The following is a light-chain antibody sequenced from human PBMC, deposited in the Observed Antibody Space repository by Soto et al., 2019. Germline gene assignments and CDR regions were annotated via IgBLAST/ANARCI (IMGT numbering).Light chain of an antibody. J-gene: IGLJ2*01. CDR3: SSYTRSSTLVV. CDR1: SSDVGAYNF. CDR2: DVS. V-gene: IGLV2-14*01. Sequence: QPALTQPASVSGSPGQSITISCTGTSSDVGAYNFVSWYQQHPGKAPKLMIYDVSNRPSGVSNRFSGSKSANTASLTISGLQAEDEADYYCSSYTRSSTLVVFGGGTKLTVL.